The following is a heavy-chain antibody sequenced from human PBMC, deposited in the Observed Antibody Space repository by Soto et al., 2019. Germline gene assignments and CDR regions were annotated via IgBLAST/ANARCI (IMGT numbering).Heavy chain of an antibody. CDR3: ASPARNYDFWSGYSFDS. V-gene: IGHV1-8*01. J-gene: IGHJ3*02. CDR2: MNPNSGNT. Sequence: QVQLVQSGAEVKKPGASVKVSCKASGYTFTSYDINWVRQATGQGLEWMGWMNPNSGNTGYAQKFQGRVTMTRNTSISTAYMGLSSLRSEDAAVYYCASPARNYDFWSGYSFDSWGQGTMVTVSS. CDR1: GYTFTSYD. D-gene: IGHD3-3*01.